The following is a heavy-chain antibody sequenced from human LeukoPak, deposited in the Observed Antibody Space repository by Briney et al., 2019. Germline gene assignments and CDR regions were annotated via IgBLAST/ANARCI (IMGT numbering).Heavy chain of an antibody. Sequence: ASVKVSCKASDYTFTSYDISWVRQAPGQGLEWMGGIIPIFGTANYAQKFQGRVTITADKSTSTAYMELSSLRSEDTAVYYCARGDYDSSGYYPPTDYWGQGTLVTVSS. J-gene: IGHJ4*02. V-gene: IGHV1-69*06. CDR2: IIPIFGTA. D-gene: IGHD3-22*01. CDR1: DYTFTSYD. CDR3: ARGDYDSSGYYPPTDY.